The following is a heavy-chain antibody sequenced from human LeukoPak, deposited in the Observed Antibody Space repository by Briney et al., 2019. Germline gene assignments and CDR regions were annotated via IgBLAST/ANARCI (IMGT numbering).Heavy chain of an antibody. Sequence: PGRSLRLSCAASGFSFADATMHWVRQVPGKGLEWVSGINWNSGTMGYADSVKGRFTVSRDNAKNSLYLQMNSLKAGDTALYYCAKDPYMDVWGKGTTVTVSS. CDR3: AKDPYMDV. CDR1: GFSFADAT. V-gene: IGHV3-9*01. CDR2: INWNSGTM. J-gene: IGHJ6*03.